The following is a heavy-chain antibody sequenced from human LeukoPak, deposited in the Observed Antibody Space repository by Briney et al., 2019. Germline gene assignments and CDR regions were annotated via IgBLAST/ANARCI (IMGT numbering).Heavy chain of an antibody. D-gene: IGHD3/OR15-3a*01. CDR3: AKSDLFDFWTGYHYYMDV. CDR2: ISGSGENT. J-gene: IGHJ6*03. V-gene: IGHV3-23*01. CDR1: GFTFSNYA. Sequence: PGGSLRLSCAASGFTFSNYAMSWGRQAPGKGLEWVSFISGSGENTHYADSVKGRFTLSRDNSKNTLDLQMNSLRAEDTAVYYCAKSDLFDFWTGYHYYMDVWGKGTTVTVSS.